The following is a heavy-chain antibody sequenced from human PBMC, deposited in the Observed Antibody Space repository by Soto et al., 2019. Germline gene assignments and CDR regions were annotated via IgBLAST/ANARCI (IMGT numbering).Heavy chain of an antibody. D-gene: IGHD3-22*01. Sequence: SETLSLTCAVYGGSFSVYYWSWIRQPPGKGLEWIGEINHSGSTNYNPSLKSRVTISVDTSKNQFSLKLSSVTAADTAVYYCARVSVFGWGSGYYRPYYGMDVWGQGTTVT. CDR1: GGSFSVYY. J-gene: IGHJ6*02. CDR2: INHSGST. V-gene: IGHV4-34*01. CDR3: ARVSVFGWGSGYYRPYYGMDV.